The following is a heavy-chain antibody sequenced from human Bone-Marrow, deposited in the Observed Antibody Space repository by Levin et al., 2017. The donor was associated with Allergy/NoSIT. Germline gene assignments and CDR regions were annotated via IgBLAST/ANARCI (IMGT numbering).Heavy chain of an antibody. J-gene: IGHJ3*02. V-gene: IGHV3-23*01. D-gene: IGHD1-26*01. CDR1: GFTFSSYV. CDR3: AKVKEQLLRMDAFDI. CDR2: ISGSGGST. Sequence: SCGASGFTFSSYVMSWVRQAPPHGLQWVSAISGSGGSTYYADSVKGRLTISRDNSKNTLYLQMNSLRAEDTAVYYCAKVKEQLLRMDAFDIWGQGTMVTVSS.